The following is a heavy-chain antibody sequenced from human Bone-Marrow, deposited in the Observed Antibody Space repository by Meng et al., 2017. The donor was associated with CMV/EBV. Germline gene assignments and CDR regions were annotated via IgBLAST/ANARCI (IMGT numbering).Heavy chain of an antibody. V-gene: IGHV7-4-1*01. D-gene: IGHD4-17*01. CDR1: GYTFTSYA. CDR2: INTNTGNP. Sequence: ASVKVSCKASGYTFTSYAMNWVRQAPGQGLEWMGWINTNTGNPTYAQGFTGRFVFSLDTSVSTAYLQICSLKAEDTAVYYCARSPPPIFTVTTIYYYYGMDVWGQGTTVTVSS. J-gene: IGHJ6*02. CDR3: ARSPPPIFTVTTIYYYYGMDV.